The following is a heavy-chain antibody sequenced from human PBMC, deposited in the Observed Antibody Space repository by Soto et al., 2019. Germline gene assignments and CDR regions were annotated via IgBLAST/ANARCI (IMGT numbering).Heavy chain of an antibody. CDR3: ARSPGDYVVFLGYYYMDV. Sequence: SETLSLTCTVSGGSISSYYWSWIRQPPGKGLEWIGYIYYSGSTNYNPSLKSRVTISVDTSKNQFSLKLSSVTAADTAVYYCARSPGDYVVFLGYYYMDVWGKGTTVTAP. J-gene: IGHJ6*03. CDR1: GGSISSYY. CDR2: IYYSGST. D-gene: IGHD4-17*01. V-gene: IGHV4-59*01.